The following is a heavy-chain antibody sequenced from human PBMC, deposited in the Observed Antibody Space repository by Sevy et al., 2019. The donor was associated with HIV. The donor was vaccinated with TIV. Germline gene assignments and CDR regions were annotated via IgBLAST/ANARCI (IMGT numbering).Heavy chain of an antibody. V-gene: IGHV3-30*18. J-gene: IGHJ4*02. CDR3: AKSSQGYFDGSDCVDN. D-gene: IGHD2-21*01. CDR2: ISHDGSNK. CDR1: GFSFSTYA. Sequence: GGSLRLSCAASGFSFSTYAMHWVRQAPGKGLEWVALISHDGSNKYCAVSVRVRFTISRDNSKSTLYLQMNSLGAEDTALYFCAKSSQGYFDGSDCVDNWGQGTQVTVSS.